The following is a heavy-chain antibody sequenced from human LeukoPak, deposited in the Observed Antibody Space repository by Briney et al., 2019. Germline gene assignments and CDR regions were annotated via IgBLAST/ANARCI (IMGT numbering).Heavy chain of an antibody. V-gene: IGHV4-39*01. J-gene: IGHJ4*02. Sequence: SETLSLTCTVSGGSISSSSYYWGWIRQPPGKGLEWIGSIYYSGSTYYNPSLKSRVTISVDTSKNQFSLKLSSMTAADTAVYYCARGIAAAFDYWGQGTLVTVSS. D-gene: IGHD6-13*01. CDR1: GGSISSSSYY. CDR3: ARGIAAAFDY. CDR2: IYYSGST.